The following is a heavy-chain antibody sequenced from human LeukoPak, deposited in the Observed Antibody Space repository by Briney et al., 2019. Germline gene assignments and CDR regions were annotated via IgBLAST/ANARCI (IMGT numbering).Heavy chain of an antibody. CDR1: GGSISSYY. V-gene: IGHV4-59*01. Sequence: SETLSLTCTVSGGSISSYYWSWIRQPPGKGLEWIGYIYYSGTTNYNPSLKSRVSMSVDTSKNQFSLKLSSVTAADTAVYYCARGLPYCGGDCYSPWGQGTLVTVPS. CDR2: IYYSGTT. J-gene: IGHJ5*02. D-gene: IGHD2-21*02. CDR3: ARGLPYCGGDCYSP.